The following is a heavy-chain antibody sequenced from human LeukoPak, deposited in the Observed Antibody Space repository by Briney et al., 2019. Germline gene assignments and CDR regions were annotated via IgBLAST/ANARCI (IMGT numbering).Heavy chain of an antibody. CDR1: GFTFSSYA. CDR3: AKDPDILTGLGIDY. J-gene: IGHJ4*02. CDR2: ISGSGGST. Sequence: GSLRLSCAASGFTFSSYAMSWVRQAPGKGLEWVSAISGSGGSTYYADSVKGRFTISRDNSKNTLYLQMNSLRAEDTAVYYCAKDPDILTGLGIDYWGQGTLVTVSS. D-gene: IGHD3-9*01. V-gene: IGHV3-23*01.